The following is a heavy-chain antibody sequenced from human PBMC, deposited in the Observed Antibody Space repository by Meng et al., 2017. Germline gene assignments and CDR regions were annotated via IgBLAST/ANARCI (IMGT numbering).Heavy chain of an antibody. CDR2: ISSSGSTI. Sequence: WGSLRLSCAASGFTFSDYYMSWIRQAPGKGLEWVSYISSSGSTIYYPDSVNGRFTISRDNAKNSLYLQMTSPTAEDTAVYYCARDSSVSNDYWGQGTLVTVSS. D-gene: IGHD6-19*01. CDR1: GFTFSDYY. J-gene: IGHJ4*02. CDR3: ARDSSVSNDY. V-gene: IGHV3-11*04.